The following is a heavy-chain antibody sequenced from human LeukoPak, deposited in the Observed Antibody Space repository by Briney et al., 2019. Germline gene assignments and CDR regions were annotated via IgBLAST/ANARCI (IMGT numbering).Heavy chain of an antibody. CDR3: ARQAFWSGYSPY. CDR2: IIPIFGTA. J-gene: IGHJ4*02. V-gene: IGHV1-69*01. Sequence: ASVKVSCKASGGTFSSYAISWVRQAPGQGLEWMGGIIPIFGTANYAQKFQGRVTITADESTSTAYMELSSLRSEDTAVYYCARQAFWSGYSPYWGQGTLVTVSS. D-gene: IGHD3-3*01. CDR1: GGTFSSYA.